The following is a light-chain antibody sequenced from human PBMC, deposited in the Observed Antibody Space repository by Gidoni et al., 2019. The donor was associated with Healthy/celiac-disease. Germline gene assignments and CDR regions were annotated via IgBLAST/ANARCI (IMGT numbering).Light chain of an antibody. CDR2: AAS. CDR3: QQSYSTPPST. J-gene: IGKJ1*01. Sequence: DIQMTQSTSSLSASVGDRVTITCRASQSISSYLNWYQQKPGKAPKLLIYAASSLHSGVPSRFSGSGSATDFTLTISSLQPEDFATYYCQQSYSTPPSTFGQGTKVEIK. V-gene: IGKV1-39*01. CDR1: QSISSY.